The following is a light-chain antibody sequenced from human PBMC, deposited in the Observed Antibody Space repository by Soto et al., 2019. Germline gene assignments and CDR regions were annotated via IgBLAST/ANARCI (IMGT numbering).Light chain of an antibody. CDR3: QQFNKWPLT. CDR1: QSVSSN. CDR2: GAS. J-gene: IGKJ4*01. Sequence: EIVMTQSPGTLSVSPGERAALSCRASQSVSSNLAWYQQKPGQAPRLIIYGASTRATGIPARFSGSGSGTEFTLSISSLQSEDFAVYYCQQFNKWPLTFGGGTRGEIK. V-gene: IGKV3-15*01.